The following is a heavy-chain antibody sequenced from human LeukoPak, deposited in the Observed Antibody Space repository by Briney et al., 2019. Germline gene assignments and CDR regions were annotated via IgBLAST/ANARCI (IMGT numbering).Heavy chain of an antibody. J-gene: IGHJ4*02. CDR2: INPNSGGT. V-gene: IGHV1-2*02. CDR1: VYTFTFYY. Sequence: ASVKVSCTASVYTFTFYYMHWVRQAPGQGLEWMGWINPNSGGTNYAQKFQGRVTMTRDTSISTAYMELSRLRSDDTAVYYCARGRYDILTLGDYWGQGTLVTVSS. D-gene: IGHD3-9*01. CDR3: ARGRYDILTLGDY.